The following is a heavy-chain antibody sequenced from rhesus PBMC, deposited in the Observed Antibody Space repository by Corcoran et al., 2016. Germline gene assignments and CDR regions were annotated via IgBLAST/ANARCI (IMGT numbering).Heavy chain of an antibody. CDR3: ARESGSYYLDAFDF. CDR1: GGSISSNY. CDR2: ISVSGGST. V-gene: IGHV4-173*01. J-gene: IGHJ3*01. Sequence: QLQLQESGPGLVKPSETLSLTCAVSGGSISSNYWSWIRQPPGKGLEWFGRISVSGGSTDYYPSLKSRVTISTDTSKNQFSLKLSSVTAADTAVYYCARESGSYYLDAFDFWGQGLRVTVSS. D-gene: IGHD3-16*01.